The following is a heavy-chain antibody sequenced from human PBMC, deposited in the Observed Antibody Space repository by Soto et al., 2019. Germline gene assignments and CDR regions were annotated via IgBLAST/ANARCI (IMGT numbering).Heavy chain of an antibody. D-gene: IGHD2-15*01. CDR1: GGSISSYY. CDR3: ARASCGGSCYPSSLPNWFDP. J-gene: IGHJ5*02. V-gene: IGHV4-59*01. Sequence: SETLSLTCTVSGGSISSYYWSWIRQPPGKGLEWIGYIYYSGSTNYNPSLKSRVTISVDASKNQFSLKLSSVTAADTAVYYCARASCGGSCYPSSLPNWFDPCGQGTLVTVSS. CDR2: IYYSGST.